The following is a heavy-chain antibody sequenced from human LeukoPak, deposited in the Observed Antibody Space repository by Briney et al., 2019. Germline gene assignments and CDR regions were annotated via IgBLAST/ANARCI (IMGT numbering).Heavy chain of an antibody. J-gene: IGHJ5*02. Sequence: PGGTLRLSCAASGFTFSSHGMNWVRQAPGKGLEWVSGISGSGGSTYYADSVKGRFTISRDNAKNSLYLQMNSLRAEDTAVYYCARERTYYYGSGSSNWFDPWGQGTLVTVSS. V-gene: IGHV3-23*01. CDR3: ARERTYYYGSGSSNWFDP. CDR2: ISGSGGST. CDR1: GFTFSSHG. D-gene: IGHD3-10*01.